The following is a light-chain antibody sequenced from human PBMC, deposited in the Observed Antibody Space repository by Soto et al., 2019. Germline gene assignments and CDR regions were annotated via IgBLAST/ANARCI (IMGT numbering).Light chain of an antibody. Sequence: DIQMTQSPSSLSASVGDRVTITCQASQDISNYLTWYQQKPGKAPKLLIYDASNLETGVPSRFSGSGSGTDFTVTISSLQPEDIATYYWQQYDKLPSLTFGGGTKVEIK. J-gene: IGKJ4*01. V-gene: IGKV1-33*01. CDR1: QDISNY. CDR2: DAS. CDR3: QQYDKLPSLT.